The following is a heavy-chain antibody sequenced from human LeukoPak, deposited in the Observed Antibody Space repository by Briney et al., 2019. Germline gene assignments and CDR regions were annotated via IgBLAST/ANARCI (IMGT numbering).Heavy chain of an antibody. D-gene: IGHD5-24*01. CDR1: GFTFSGSA. J-gene: IGHJ4*02. V-gene: IGHV3-73*01. CDR3: VRDHNYYFGY. CDR2: IRSKANSYAT. Sequence: GGSLKLSCAASGFTFSGSAIHWVRQASGKGLEWVGRIRSKANSYATAYAASVKGRFTISRDNAKNSLYLQMDSLRDEDTAVYYCVRDHNYYFGYWGQGILVTVSA.